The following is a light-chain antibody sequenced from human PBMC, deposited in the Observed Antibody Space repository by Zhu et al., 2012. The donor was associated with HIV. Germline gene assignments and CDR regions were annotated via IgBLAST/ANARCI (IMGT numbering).Light chain of an antibody. CDR2: GAS. CDR3: QQYNTWPYT. Sequence: EVVMTQSPTTLSVSPGERATLSCRAGDFVNSKLAWYQHKRGQAPRLLLYGASTRATGIPARFTGSGSGTEFTLTITSMQSEDFATYYCQQYNTWPYTFGQRTKLEIK. V-gene: IGKV3-15*01. CDR1: DFVNSK. J-gene: IGKJ2*01.